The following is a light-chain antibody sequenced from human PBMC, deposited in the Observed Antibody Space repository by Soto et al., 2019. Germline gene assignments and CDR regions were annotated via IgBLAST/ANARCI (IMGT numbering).Light chain of an antibody. CDR1: QGISSY. Sequence: QLTPSPSFLSASVGDRVSITCRASQGISSYLAWYQQKPGKAPKLLIYAVSTLQSGVPSRFSGTESGTEFTLTISSLQPEDFATYYCQQLKSYPQSTFGGGTKVEIK. J-gene: IGKJ4*01. V-gene: IGKV1-9*01. CDR2: AVS. CDR3: QQLKSYPQST.